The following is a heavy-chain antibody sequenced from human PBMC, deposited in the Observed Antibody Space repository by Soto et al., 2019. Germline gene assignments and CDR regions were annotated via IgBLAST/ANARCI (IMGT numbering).Heavy chain of an antibody. CDR3: ARGWGRISDY. D-gene: IGHD7-27*01. J-gene: IGHJ4*02. CDR1: GGSFSGYY. CDR2: INHSGST. Sequence: QVQLQQWGAGLLKPSETLSLTCAVYGGSFSGYYWSWIRQPPGKGLEWIGEINHSGSTNYNPSLKSRVTISVATPKNQFSLNLSYVTAADTAVYYCARGWGRISDYWGQGALVAVSS. V-gene: IGHV4-34*01.